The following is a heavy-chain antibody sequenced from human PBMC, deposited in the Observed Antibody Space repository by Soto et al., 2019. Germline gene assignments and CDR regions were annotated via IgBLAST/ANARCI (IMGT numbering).Heavy chain of an antibody. V-gene: IGHV5-10-1*01. J-gene: IGHJ4*02. CDR2: IDPSDSYT. Sequence: VESLKISCEGPGYSFTSYYINWVRQMPGKGLEWMGRIDPSDSYTNYSPSFQGHVTISADKSTSTAYLQWSSLKASDTAMYYCARSHYYGSGSHHRNFDYCGQGTLVTVSS. CDR1: GYSFTSYY. CDR3: ARSHYYGSGSHHRNFDY. D-gene: IGHD3-10*01.